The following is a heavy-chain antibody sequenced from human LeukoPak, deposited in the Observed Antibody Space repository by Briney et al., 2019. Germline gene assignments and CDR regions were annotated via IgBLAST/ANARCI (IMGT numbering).Heavy chain of an antibody. CDR2: IKYDGTIT. V-gene: IGHV3-74*01. J-gene: IGHJ5*02. CDR1: GFAFGSYW. CDR3: VKRDWFDP. Sequence: PGGSLRLSCAASGFAFGSYWMHWVRQVPRKGRVWVSRIKYDGTITNYADSVKGRFTISRDNAKNPLYLQMTSLGAEDRAVYYCVKRDWFDPWGQGTLVTVSS.